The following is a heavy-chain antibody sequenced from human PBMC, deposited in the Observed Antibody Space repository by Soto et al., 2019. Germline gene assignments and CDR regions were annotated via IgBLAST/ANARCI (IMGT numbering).Heavy chain of an antibody. CDR3: AKVSAGNYYYGMDV. CDR1: GFTFSSYA. D-gene: IGHD6-13*01. Sequence: EVQLLESGGGLVQPGGSLRLSCAASGFTFSSYAMSWVRQAPGKGLEWVSAISGSGGSTYYADSVKGRFTISRDDSKNTLYLQMNSLRAEDTAVYYCAKVSAGNYYYGMDVWGQGTTVTVSS. CDR2: ISGSGGST. V-gene: IGHV3-23*01. J-gene: IGHJ6*02.